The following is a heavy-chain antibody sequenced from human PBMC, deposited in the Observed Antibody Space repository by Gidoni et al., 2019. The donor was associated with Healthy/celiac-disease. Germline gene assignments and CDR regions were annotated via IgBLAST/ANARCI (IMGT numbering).Heavy chain of an antibody. CDR1: GFTFSSSG. V-gene: IGHV3-30*18. CDR2: ISYDGSNK. D-gene: IGHD3-22*01. J-gene: IGHJ5*02. Sequence: QVQLVESGGGVVQPGRSLRLSCAASGFTFSSSGMHWVGQAPGKGLEWVAVISYDGSNKYYADSVKGRFTIARDNSKNTLYLQMNSLRAEDTAVYYCAKGAYYYDSSGYFPWGQGTLVTVSS. CDR3: AKGAYYYDSSGYFP.